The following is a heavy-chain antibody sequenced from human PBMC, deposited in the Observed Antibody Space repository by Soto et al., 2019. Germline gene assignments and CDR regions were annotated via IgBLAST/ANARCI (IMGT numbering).Heavy chain of an antibody. CDR1: WGSSRGSGYY. CDR2: IFYSGST. D-gene: IGHD2-8*01. V-gene: IGHV4-39*01. Sequence: SVSRSVAWGSSRGSGYYRVRKSQTPGKGLEWIGSIFYSGSTYYNPSLKSRVTISVDTSKNQFSLKLRSVTAADSAVYYCARHCTNAVCPPFDPWGQGTLVTVSS. J-gene: IGHJ5*02. CDR3: ARHCTNAVCPPFDP.